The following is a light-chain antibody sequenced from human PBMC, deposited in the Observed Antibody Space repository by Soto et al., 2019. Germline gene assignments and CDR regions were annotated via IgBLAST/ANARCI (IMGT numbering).Light chain of an antibody. Sequence: EILMTQSPAYLAVSLGARATINCKSSQSLLYTSNNKNYLAWYQQKPGQPPKLLIVWASTRASGVPDRFSGSGSGTDFTLSIGSLQAEDVAVYYCQQYHHAPITFGQGTRLEIK. CDR1: QSLLYTSNNKNY. CDR2: WAS. V-gene: IGKV4-1*01. J-gene: IGKJ5*01. CDR3: QQYHHAPIT.